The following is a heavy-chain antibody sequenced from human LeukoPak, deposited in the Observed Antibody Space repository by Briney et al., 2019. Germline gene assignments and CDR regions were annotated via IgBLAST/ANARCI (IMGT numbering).Heavy chain of an antibody. CDR2: IYTSGST. CDR1: GGSISSGSYY. Sequence: SETLSLTCTVSGGSISSGSYYWSWIRQPAGKGLEWIGRIYTSGSTNYNPSLKSRVTISVDTSKNQFSLKLSSVTAADTAVYYCAREVYSSSSPIMDVWGKGTTVTVSS. V-gene: IGHV4-61*02. CDR3: AREVYSSSSPIMDV. J-gene: IGHJ6*03. D-gene: IGHD6-6*01.